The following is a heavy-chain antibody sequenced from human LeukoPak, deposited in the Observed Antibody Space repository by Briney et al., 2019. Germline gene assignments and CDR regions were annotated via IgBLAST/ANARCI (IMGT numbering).Heavy chain of an antibody. CDR2: ISDNGGST. CDR1: GFTFSDYA. CDR3: ARRDGIFDY. V-gene: IGHV3-23*01. D-gene: IGHD5-24*01. Sequence: GGSLPLSYAASGFTFSDYAMRWVRQPPRKGLEGVSSISDNGGSTYYADSVKDRFTISRDNSRNTLYIQMNSLRGEYTAIYYCARRDGIFDYWGQGTLVSVCS. J-gene: IGHJ4*02.